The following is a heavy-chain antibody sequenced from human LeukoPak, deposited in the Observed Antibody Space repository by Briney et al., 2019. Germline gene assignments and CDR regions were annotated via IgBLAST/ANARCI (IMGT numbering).Heavy chain of an antibody. Sequence: PSETLSLTCTVSGGSISSYYWSWIRQPPGKGLKWIGYIYYSGSTNYNPSLKSRVTISVDTSKNQFSLKLSSVTAADTAVYYCARSNIRLGELSLSMTFDYWGQGTLVTVSS. V-gene: IGHV4-59*01. J-gene: IGHJ4*02. D-gene: IGHD3-16*02. CDR2: IYYSGST. CDR3: ARSNIRLGELSLSMTFDY. CDR1: GGSISSYY.